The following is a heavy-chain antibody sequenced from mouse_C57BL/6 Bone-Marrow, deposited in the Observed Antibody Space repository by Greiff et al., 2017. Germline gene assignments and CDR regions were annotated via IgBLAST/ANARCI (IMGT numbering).Heavy chain of an antibody. CDR2: ISDGGSYT. CDR1: GFTFSSYA. J-gene: IGHJ1*03. CDR3: ARDGARYWYFDV. Sequence: EVKLMESGGGLVKPGGSLKLSCAASGFTFSSYAMSWVRQTPEKRLEWVATISDGGSYTYYPDNVKGRFTLSRDNAKNNLYLQMSHLKSEDTAMYYCARDGARYWYFDVWGTGTTVTVSA. V-gene: IGHV5-4*01.